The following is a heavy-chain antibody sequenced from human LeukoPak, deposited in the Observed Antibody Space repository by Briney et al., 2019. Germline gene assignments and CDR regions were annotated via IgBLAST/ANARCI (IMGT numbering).Heavy chain of an antibody. V-gene: IGHV1-69*13. D-gene: IGHD6-19*01. CDR3: ASGSGIAVAGLWPPYYYYGMDV. J-gene: IGHJ6*02. CDR1: GGTFSSYA. Sequence: SVKVSCKASGGTFSSYAISWVRQAPGQGLEWMGGIIPIFGTANYAQKFQGRVTITADESTSTAYMELSSLRSEDTAVYYCASGSGIAVAGLWPPYYYYGMDVWGQGTTVTVSS. CDR2: IIPIFGTA.